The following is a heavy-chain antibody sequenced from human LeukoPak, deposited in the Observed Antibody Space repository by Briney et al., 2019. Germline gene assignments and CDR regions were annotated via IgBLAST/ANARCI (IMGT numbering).Heavy chain of an antibody. V-gene: IGHV4-59*13. J-gene: IGHJ3*02. Sequence: PSETLSLTCALSVGSISSNYRSWIRQPPGKGLEWIGYCHYSGNTNYNPSLKSRATIAVDMSKNQFSLTLNSVTAADTAVYYCARSASSTSRSAFDIWGQGTRVTASS. CDR3: ARSASSTSRSAFDI. CDR2: CHYSGNT. CDR1: VGSISSNY.